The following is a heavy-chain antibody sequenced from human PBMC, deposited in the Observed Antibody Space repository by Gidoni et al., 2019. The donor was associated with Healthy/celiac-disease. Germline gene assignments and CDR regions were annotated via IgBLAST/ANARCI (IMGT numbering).Heavy chain of an antibody. CDR3: ARDTGSGPYYYYGMDV. V-gene: IGHV3-21*01. CDR2: ISSSSSYI. D-gene: IGHD3-10*01. J-gene: IGHJ6*02. Sequence: EVQLVESGGGLVKPGGSMRLSCAASGFTFSSYSLNWARQAPGKGLEWVSSISSSSSYIYYADSVKGRFTISRDNAKTSLYLQMTSLRAEDTAVYYCARDTGSGPYYYYGMDVWGQGTTVTVSS. CDR1: GFTFSSYS.